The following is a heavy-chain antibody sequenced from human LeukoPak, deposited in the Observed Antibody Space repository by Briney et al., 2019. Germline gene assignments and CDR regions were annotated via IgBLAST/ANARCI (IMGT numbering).Heavy chain of an antibody. CDR3: AHRSLST. J-gene: IGHJ4*02. V-gene: IGHV3-30*02. D-gene: IGHD2/OR15-2a*01. CDR1: GFTISSYG. Sequence: GGSLRLSCAASGFTISSYGMHWVRQAPGKGLEGVAFIHSDGINKYYPDSVKGRFTISRDNSKNTLYLQMNNLRAEDTAVYYCAHRSLSTWGQGTLVTVSS. CDR2: IHSDGINK.